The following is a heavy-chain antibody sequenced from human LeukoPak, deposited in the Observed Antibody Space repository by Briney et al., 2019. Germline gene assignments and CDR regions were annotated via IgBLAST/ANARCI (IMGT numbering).Heavy chain of an antibody. J-gene: IGHJ3*02. V-gene: IGHV1-58*02. CDR2: IVVGSGNT. D-gene: IGHD3-10*01. CDR1: GFTFTSSA. Sequence: GTSVKVSCKASGFTFTSSAIQWVRQARGQRLEWIGWIVVGSGNTNYAQKFQERVTITRDMSTSTAYMELSSLRSEDTAVYYCAAGTVSVLLGFDIWGQGTMVTVSS. CDR3: AAGTVSVLLGFDI.